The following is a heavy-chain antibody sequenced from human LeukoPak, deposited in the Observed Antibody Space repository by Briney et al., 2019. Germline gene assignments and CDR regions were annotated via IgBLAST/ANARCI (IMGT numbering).Heavy chain of an antibody. CDR1: GFTFSSYA. V-gene: IGHV3-23*01. Sequence: GGSLRLSCAASGFTFSSYAMNWVRQAPGKGLEWVSAITGSGGRTYYADSVKGRFTISRDNSKNTLYLQMNSLRAEDTAIYYCAKVDYYYGSGSLDYWGQGTLVTVSS. J-gene: IGHJ4*02. CDR3: AKVDYYYGSGSLDY. D-gene: IGHD3-10*01. CDR2: ITGSGGRT.